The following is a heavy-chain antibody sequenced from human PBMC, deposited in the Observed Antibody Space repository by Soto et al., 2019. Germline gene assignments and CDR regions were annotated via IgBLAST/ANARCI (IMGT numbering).Heavy chain of an antibody. CDR1: GFTFSSYG. D-gene: IGHD6-6*01. CDR2: IWYDGSNK. J-gene: IGHJ4*02. Sequence: GGSLRLSCAASGFTFSSYGMHWVRQAPGKGLEWVAVIWYDGSNKYYADSVKGRFTISRDNSKNTLYLQMNSLRAEDTAVYYCARALTGIAARAPADYWGQGTLVTVSS. V-gene: IGHV3-33*01. CDR3: ARALTGIAARAPADY.